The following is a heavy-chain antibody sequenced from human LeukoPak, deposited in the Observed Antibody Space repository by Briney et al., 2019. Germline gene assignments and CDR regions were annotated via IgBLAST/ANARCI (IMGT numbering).Heavy chain of an antibody. CDR2: IDPNSGGT. J-gene: IGHJ5*02. CDR3: ARGPSIVVVPAALEPNWFDP. D-gene: IGHD2-2*01. V-gene: IGHV1-2*02. Sequence: EASVTVSCKASGYTFTGYYMHWARQAPGQGLEWMGWIDPNSGGTNYAQKFQGRVTMTRDTSISTAYMELSRLRSDDTAVYYCARGPSIVVVPAALEPNWFDPWGQGTLVTVSS. CDR1: GYTFTGYY.